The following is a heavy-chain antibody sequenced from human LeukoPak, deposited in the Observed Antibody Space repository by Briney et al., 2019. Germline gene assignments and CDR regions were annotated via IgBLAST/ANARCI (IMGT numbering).Heavy chain of an antibody. V-gene: IGHV4-38-2*02. J-gene: IGHJ4*02. Sequence: RPSETLSLTCTVSGYSISSGYYWGWIRQPPGKGLEWIGSIYYSGSTYYNPSLKSRVTISVDTSKNQFSLKLSSVTAADTAVYYCARDLLTGGEDIVVVVAAIIRGYFDYWGQGTLVTVSS. D-gene: IGHD2-15*01. CDR2: IYYSGST. CDR3: ARDLLTGGEDIVVVVAAIIRGYFDY. CDR1: GYSISSGYY.